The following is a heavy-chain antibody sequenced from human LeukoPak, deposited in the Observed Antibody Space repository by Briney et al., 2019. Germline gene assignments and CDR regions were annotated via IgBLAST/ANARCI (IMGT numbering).Heavy chain of an antibody. J-gene: IGHJ1*01. Sequence: GGSLRLSCAASGFTFSSYSMNWVRQAPGKGLVWVSRIKSDGSTNYADSVKGRFTISRDNAKNTVSLQMNSLRPEDTGVYYCARAPSEIGGYYPEYFRHWGQGTLVTVSS. CDR3: ARAPSEIGGYYPEYFRH. CDR1: GFTFSSYS. D-gene: IGHD3-22*01. CDR2: IKSDGST. V-gene: IGHV3-74*01.